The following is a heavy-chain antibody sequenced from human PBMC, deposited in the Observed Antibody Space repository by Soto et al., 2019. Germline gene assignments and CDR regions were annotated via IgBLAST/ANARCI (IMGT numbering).Heavy chain of an antibody. CDR2: TYYRSNWRH. CDR3: ARGVAGSGFDL. Sequence: SQTLSITCAISGDKVSSNTAAGNGTGWSPSRGLEWLGRTYYRSNWRHDYAVSVKSRITVNPDTSKNHFSLQLNSVTPDDTAVYYCARGVAGSGFDLWGQGTLVTVSS. CDR1: GDKVSSNTAA. D-gene: IGHD6-19*01. J-gene: IGHJ4*02. V-gene: IGHV6-1*01.